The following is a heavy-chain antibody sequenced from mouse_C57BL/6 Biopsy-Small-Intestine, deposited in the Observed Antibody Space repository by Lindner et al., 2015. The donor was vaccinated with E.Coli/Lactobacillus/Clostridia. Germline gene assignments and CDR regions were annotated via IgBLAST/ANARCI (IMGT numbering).Heavy chain of an antibody. CDR1: GSTFTAYY. Sequence: SVKVSCKASGSTFTAYYIHWVRQAPGQGLEWMGWINPNSGATNFAQKFQGRVTMTRDTSISTAYMELRSLRSDDTAVYYCATPPCFDGYCYLDYWGQGTQVTVSS. V-gene: IGHV1-84*02. CDR3: ATPPCFDGYCYLDY. J-gene: IGHJ4*01. D-gene: IGHD2-3*01. CDR2: INPNSGAT.